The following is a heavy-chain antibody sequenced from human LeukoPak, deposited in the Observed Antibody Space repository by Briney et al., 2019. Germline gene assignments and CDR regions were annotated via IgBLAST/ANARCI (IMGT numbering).Heavy chain of an antibody. CDR1: GYTFTGYY. CDR3: ARDLHYDSSGPSDY. J-gene: IGHJ4*02. V-gene: IGHV1-2*02. CDR2: INPNSGGT. Sequence: ASVKVSCKASGYTFTGYYMHWVRQAPGQGLEWMGWINPNSGGTNYAQKFQGRVTMTRDTSISTAYMELSRLRSDDTAVYYCARDLHYDSSGPSDYWGQGTLVTVSS. D-gene: IGHD3-22*01.